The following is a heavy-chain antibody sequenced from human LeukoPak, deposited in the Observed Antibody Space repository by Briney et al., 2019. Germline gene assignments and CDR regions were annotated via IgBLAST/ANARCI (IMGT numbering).Heavy chain of an antibody. V-gene: IGHV3-20*04. CDR3: AKILNYGYSSNDY. J-gene: IGHJ4*02. Sequence: GGSLRLSCAASGFTFDDYGMSWVRQAPGKGLEWVSAIIWNGGSTAYADSVKGRFTISRDNARNSLYLQMNSLRAEDTALYYCAKILNYGYSSNDYWGQGTLVTVSS. CDR1: GFTFDDYG. D-gene: IGHD3-10*01. CDR2: IIWNGGST.